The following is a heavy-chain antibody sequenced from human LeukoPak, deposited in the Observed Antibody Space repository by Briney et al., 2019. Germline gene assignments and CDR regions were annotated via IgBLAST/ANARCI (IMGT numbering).Heavy chain of an antibody. J-gene: IGHJ3*02. Sequence: PGGSLRLSCAASGFTFSTYGMHWVRQAPGKGLEWVAVVRYDGSNKYYADFVKGRFTISRDNSKNTLYLQMNSLRAEDTAVYYCAKDRGSGTWYGVLDMWGQGTMVTVSS. V-gene: IGHV3-30*02. CDR1: GFTFSTYG. CDR2: VRYDGSNK. D-gene: IGHD3-16*01. CDR3: AKDRGSGTWYGVLDM.